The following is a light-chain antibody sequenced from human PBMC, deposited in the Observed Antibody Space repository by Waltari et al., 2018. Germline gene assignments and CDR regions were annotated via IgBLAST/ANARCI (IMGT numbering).Light chain of an antibody. CDR3: QQYDDWPPWT. V-gene: IGKV3-15*01. J-gene: IGKJ1*01. Sequence: EIVMTQSPASLSVSPGERATLSCRASQGVSRNLAWYQQKPGQAPRLLVYGASTRATGIPARFSGSGSGTEFTLTISSLQSEDFAVYYCQQYDDWPPWTFGQGTKVEIK. CDR1: QGVSRN. CDR2: GAS.